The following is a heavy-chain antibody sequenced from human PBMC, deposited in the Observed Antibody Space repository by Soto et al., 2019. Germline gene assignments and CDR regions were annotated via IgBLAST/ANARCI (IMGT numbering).Heavy chain of an antibody. CDR2: INHSGIT. J-gene: IGHJ6*02. V-gene: IGHV4-34*01. CDR1: GRSLSGDY. D-gene: IGHD2-2*01. Sequence: PLETLSLTCAVSGRSLSGDYWNCIRQPPGMGLQWIGEINHSGITNYNPSLKSRVTISVDTSNNQLSLKLSSVTAADTAVYYCAAYCSYTSLRACDYYYGTDVWGQGTTVTVSS. CDR3: AAYCSYTSLRACDYYYGTDV.